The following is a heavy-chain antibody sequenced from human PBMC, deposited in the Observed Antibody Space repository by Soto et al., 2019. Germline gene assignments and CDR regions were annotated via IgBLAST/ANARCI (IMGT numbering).Heavy chain of an antibody. V-gene: IGHV3-11*01. CDR1: GFTFSDSY. CDR2: ISGTGSTT. D-gene: IGHD6-6*01. Sequence: QVQLEESGGGLVKPGGSLRLSCAASGFTFSDSYMTWIRQAPGKGLEWVSYISGTGSTTYYRDSMKGRFTISRDNAKKSLYLQMNSLRAEDTAVYYCARLEGYGGSSGPHMDVWGQGTMVTVSS. CDR3: ARLEGYGGSSGPHMDV. J-gene: IGHJ6*02.